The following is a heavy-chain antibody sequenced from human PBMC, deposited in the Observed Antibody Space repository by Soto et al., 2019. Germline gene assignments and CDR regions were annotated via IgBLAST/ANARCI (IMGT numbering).Heavy chain of an antibody. CDR2: ISYDGSNK. V-gene: IGHV3-30*18. CDR1: GFTFSSYG. Sequence: GGSLRLSCAASGFTFSSYGMHWVRQAPGKGLEWVAVISYDGSNKYYADSVKGRFTISRDNSKNTLYLQMNSLRAEDTAVYYCAKDYYDSSDNWFDPWGQGTLVTVSS. D-gene: IGHD3-22*01. J-gene: IGHJ5*02. CDR3: AKDYYDSSDNWFDP.